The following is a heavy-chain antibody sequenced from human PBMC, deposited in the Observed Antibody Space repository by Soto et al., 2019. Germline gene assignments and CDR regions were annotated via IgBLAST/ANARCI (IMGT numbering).Heavy chain of an antibody. CDR2: IYHSGST. J-gene: IGHJ4*02. D-gene: IGHD3-22*01. CDR1: GGSISSGGYS. V-gene: IGHV4-30-2*01. Sequence: SETLSLTCAVSGGSISSGGYSWSWIRQPPGKGLEWIGYIYHSGSTYYNPSLKSRVTISVDTSKNQFSLKLSSVTAADTAVYYCASATYYYDNSGYSDYWGQGTLVTVS. CDR3: ASATYYYDNSGYSDY.